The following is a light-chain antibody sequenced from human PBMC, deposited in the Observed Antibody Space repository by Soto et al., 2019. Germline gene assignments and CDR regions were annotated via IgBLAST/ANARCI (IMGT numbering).Light chain of an antibody. J-gene: IGKJ5*01. CDR1: QSISSY. CDR2: AAS. Sequence: DIRMTKSPSSLSASVGDRVTITCGASQSISSYLNWYQQEPGKAPKFLIYAASSLQSGVPSRFSGSGSGTDFTLTISSLQPEDFATYYCQQSYSTPITFGQGTRLEIK. CDR3: QQSYSTPIT. V-gene: IGKV1-39*01.